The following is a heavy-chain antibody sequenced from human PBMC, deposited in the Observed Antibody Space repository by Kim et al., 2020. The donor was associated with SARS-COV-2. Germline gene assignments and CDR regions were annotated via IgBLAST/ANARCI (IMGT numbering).Heavy chain of an antibody. CDR2: ISYDGSNK. Sequence: GGSLRLSCAASGFTFSSYGMHWVRQAPGKGLEWVAVISYDGSNKYYADSVKGRFTISRDNSKNTLYLQMNSLRAEDTAVYYCARDHGWGAFDIWGQGTMV. CDR1: GFTFSSYG. D-gene: IGHD7-27*01. J-gene: IGHJ3*02. V-gene: IGHV3-33*05. CDR3: ARDHGWGAFDI.